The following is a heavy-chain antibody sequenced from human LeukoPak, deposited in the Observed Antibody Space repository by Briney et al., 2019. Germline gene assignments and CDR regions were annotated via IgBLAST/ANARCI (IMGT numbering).Heavy chain of an antibody. V-gene: IGHV3-74*01. J-gene: IGHJ4*02. Sequence: GGSLRLSCAASGFIFSNYWMDWVRHVPGKGLVWVSRIQGDRNYTTYADSVKGRFTISRDNSKNTVYLQMNSLRADDTAVYYCAKDVRGGCTGGSCYYWGQGTLVTVSS. D-gene: IGHD2-15*01. CDR2: IQGDRNYT. CDR1: GFIFSNYW. CDR3: AKDVRGGCTGGSCYY.